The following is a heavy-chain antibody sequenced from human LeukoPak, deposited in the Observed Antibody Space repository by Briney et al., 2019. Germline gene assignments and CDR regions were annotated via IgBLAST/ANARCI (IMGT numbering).Heavy chain of an antibody. CDR2: ISYDGGNK. CDR1: GFTFSSYG. CDR3: AKGRMSPYSSSWYSFDY. Sequence: GRSLRLSCAASGFTFSSYGMHWVRQAPGKGLEWVAVISYDGGNKYYADSVKGRFTISRDNSKNTLYLQMNSLRAEDTAVYYCAKGRMSPYSSSWYSFDYRGQGTLVTVSS. D-gene: IGHD6-13*01. V-gene: IGHV3-30*18. J-gene: IGHJ4*02.